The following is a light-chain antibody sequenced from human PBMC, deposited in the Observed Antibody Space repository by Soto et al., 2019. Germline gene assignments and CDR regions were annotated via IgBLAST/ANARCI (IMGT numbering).Light chain of an antibody. CDR2: GAS. CDR1: QSVRSTS. CDR3: QQYGSSSWT. J-gene: IGKJ1*01. Sequence: EIVLTQSPGTLSSSPGERATLSCRASQSVRSTSLVWYQQKPGQAPRLLIFGASSRATGIPDRFSGSGSGTDFTLTISRLEPEDSAVYYCQQYGSSSWTFGQGTRVEIK. V-gene: IGKV3-20*01.